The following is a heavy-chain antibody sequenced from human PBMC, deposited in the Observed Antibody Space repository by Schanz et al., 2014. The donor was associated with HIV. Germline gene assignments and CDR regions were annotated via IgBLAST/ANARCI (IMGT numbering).Heavy chain of an antibody. V-gene: IGHV1-69*01. CDR1: GYTFTSQY. CDR2: LIPIFGTP. CDR3: ARGLGDSSSSEPFDI. Sequence: QVQLVQSGAEVKKPGASVKVSCKASGYTFTSQYMHWVRQAPGQGLEWMGGLIPIFGTPNYAQKFQGRVTITADESTDTAYMELRSLRSEDTAVYYCARGLGDSSSSEPFDIWGQGTKVTVSS. D-gene: IGHD6-6*01. J-gene: IGHJ3*02.